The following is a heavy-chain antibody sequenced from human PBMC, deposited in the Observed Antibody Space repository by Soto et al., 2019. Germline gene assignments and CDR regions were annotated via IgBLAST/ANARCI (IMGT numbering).Heavy chain of an antibody. CDR2: INHSGST. D-gene: IGHD3-22*01. CDR3: ARTDYDSSGHFDY. Sequence: PSETLSLTCAVYGGSFSDYYWSWIRQPPGKGLEWIGEINHSGSTNYNPSLKSRVTISVDTSKNQFSLKLSSVTTADTAVYYCARTDYDSSGHFDYWGQGTLVTVSS. V-gene: IGHV4-34*01. CDR1: GGSFSDYY. J-gene: IGHJ4*02.